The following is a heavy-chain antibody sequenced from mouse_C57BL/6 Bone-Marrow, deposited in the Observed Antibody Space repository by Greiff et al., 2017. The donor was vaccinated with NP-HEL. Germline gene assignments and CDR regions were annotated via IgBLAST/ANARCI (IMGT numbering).Heavy chain of an antibody. CDR3: ARYYYGSRGWYFDV. Sequence: QDQLQQPGADLVKPGASVKLSCKASGYTFTSYWMHWVKQRPGRGLEWIGRIDPNSGGTKFNEKFKTKATLTVDKPSSTAYMQLSSLTSEDSAVYYCARYYYGSRGWYFDVWGTGTTVTVSS. CDR1: GYTFTSYW. CDR2: IDPNSGGT. D-gene: IGHD1-1*01. V-gene: IGHV1-72*01. J-gene: IGHJ1*03.